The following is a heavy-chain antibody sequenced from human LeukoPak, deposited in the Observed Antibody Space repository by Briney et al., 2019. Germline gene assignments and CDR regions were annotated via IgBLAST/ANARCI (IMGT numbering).Heavy chain of an antibody. CDR3: ARRYGHSSDH. CDR1: GYSFTTNW. D-gene: IGHD4-17*01. J-gene: IGHJ4*02. CDR2: IYPSDSDT. V-gene: IGHV5-51*01. Sequence: GESLQISCKSSGYSFTTNWIGWVRQMPGKGLEWMGIIYPSDSDTRYSPSFQGQVTISADKSISTAYLQWSSLKASDTAMYYCARRYGHSSDHWGQGTLVTVSS.